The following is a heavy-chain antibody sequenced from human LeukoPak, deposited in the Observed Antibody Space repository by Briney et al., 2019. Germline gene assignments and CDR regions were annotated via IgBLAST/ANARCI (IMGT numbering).Heavy chain of an antibody. J-gene: IGHJ1*01. V-gene: IGHV5-51*01. Sequence: GESLQISCQGSGYRFTSYWIGWVRPMPGKGLEWMGIIYPGDSDTRYSPSFQGQVTISADKSISTAYLQWSSLKASDTAMYYCARFYSGYEYKYFQHWGQGTLVTVSS. CDR3: ARFYSGYEYKYFQH. D-gene: IGHD5-12*01. CDR1: GYRFTSYW. CDR2: IYPGDSDT.